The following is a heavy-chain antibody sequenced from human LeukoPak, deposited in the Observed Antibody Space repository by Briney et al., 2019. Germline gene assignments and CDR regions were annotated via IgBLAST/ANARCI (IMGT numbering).Heavy chain of an antibody. CDR1: GLTLSSCS. Sequence: GGSLRLSCAASGLTLSSCSMHWVPQAPGKGLEWVSSISRSSGYVFYADSMKGRFTVSRDNSKNSLYLQMNTLRAEDTAVYYCARFPEGSSTWSIDFWGQGTLVTVSS. V-gene: IGHV3-21*01. D-gene: IGHD6-13*01. CDR3: ARFPEGSSTWSIDF. CDR2: ISRSSGYV. J-gene: IGHJ4*02.